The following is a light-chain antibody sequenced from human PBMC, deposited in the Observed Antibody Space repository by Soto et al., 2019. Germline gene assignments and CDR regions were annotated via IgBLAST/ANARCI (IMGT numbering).Light chain of an antibody. CDR3: CSYTRSSTYV. CDR2: DVT. CDR1: SSDVGGYNY. J-gene: IGLJ1*01. V-gene: IGLV2-14*03. Sequence: QSALTQPASVSGSPGQSITFSCTGNSSDVGGYNYVSWYQQHPGKAPKLMIYDVTNRPSGVSDRFSGSKSGNTASLTISGLQAEDEADYYCCSYTRSSTYVFGTGTKVTVL.